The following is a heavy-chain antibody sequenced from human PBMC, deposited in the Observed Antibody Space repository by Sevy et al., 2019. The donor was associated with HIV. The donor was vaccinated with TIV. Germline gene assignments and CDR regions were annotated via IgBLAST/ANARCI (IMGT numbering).Heavy chain of an antibody. Sequence: SETLSLTCAVYGGSFSGYYWSWIRQPPGKGLEWIGEINHSGGTNYNPYLKSRVTISGDTSKNQFSLNLNSVTAADTAVYYCARNCTGSGCSHAFDIWGQGTMVTVSS. D-gene: IGHD2-8*02. V-gene: IGHV4-34*01. CDR2: INHSGGT. CDR1: GGSFSGYY. CDR3: ARNCTGSGCSHAFDI. J-gene: IGHJ3*02.